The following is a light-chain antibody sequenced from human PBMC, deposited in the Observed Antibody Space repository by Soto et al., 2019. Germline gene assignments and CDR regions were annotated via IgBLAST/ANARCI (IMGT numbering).Light chain of an antibody. Sequence: EIVLTQSPGTLSLSPGERATLSCRASQSVTNNYLAWYQQKPGQGPRLLIYAASGRATGIPDRFSGSGSGTDFTLTISRLEPEDFAVYYCQQYVTSRTFGQGTKMEIK. V-gene: IGKV3-20*01. J-gene: IGKJ1*01. CDR3: QQYVTSRT. CDR1: QSVTNNY. CDR2: AAS.